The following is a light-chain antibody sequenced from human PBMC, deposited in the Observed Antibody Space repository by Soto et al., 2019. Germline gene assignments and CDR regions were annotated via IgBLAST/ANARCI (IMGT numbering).Light chain of an antibody. CDR2: DAI. V-gene: IGKV3-11*01. J-gene: IGKJ5*01. Sequence: ENLMTQSPATLSVSPGERVTLSSMASQNIHNHMSWFLQKPGQTPRLLIYDAIITAADVPARFSGSWSGTDFTLTISSLEPEDFAVYYCQQRSNWPSTFGQESRLEI. CDR1: QNIHNH. CDR3: QQRSNWPST.